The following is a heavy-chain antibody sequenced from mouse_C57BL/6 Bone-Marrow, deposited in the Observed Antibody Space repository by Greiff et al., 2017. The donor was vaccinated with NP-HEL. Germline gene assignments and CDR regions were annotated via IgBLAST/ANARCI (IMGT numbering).Heavy chain of an antibody. CDR3: VRGYDYDDGRLYYAMDY. Sequence: EVHLVESGGGLVQPKGSLKLSCAASGFTFNTYAMHWVRQAPGKGLEWVARIRSKSSNYATYYADSVKDRFTISRDDSQSMLYLQMNNLKTEDTAMYYCVRGYDYDDGRLYYAMDYWGQGTSVTVSS. J-gene: IGHJ4*01. CDR1: GFTFNTYA. V-gene: IGHV10-3*01. D-gene: IGHD2-4*01. CDR2: IRSKSSNYAT.